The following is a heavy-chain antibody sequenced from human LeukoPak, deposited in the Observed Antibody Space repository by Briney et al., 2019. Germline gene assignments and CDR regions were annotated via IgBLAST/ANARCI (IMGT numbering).Heavy chain of an antibody. Sequence: PGGPLRPSCAASGFTFSSYGMHWVRQAPGKGLEWVAVISYDGSNKYYADSVKGRFTISRDNSKNTLYLQMNSLRAEDTAVYYCARVSGLTMVRATYYFDYWGQGTLVTVSS. J-gene: IGHJ4*02. CDR3: ARVSGLTMVRATYYFDY. CDR1: GFTFSSYG. D-gene: IGHD3-10*01. CDR2: ISYDGSNK. V-gene: IGHV3-30*03.